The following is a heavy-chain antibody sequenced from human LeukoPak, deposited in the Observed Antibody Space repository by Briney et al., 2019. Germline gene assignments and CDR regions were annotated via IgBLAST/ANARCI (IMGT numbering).Heavy chain of an antibody. J-gene: IGHJ5*02. Sequence: SETLSLTCTVYGVSISSSNSYWGWIRQPPGKGLEWIGSIYYSGSTYYNPSLKRRVTISVDTSKNQFSLKLSSVTAADTAVYYCARVRRYYGSGAHNWFDPWGQGTLVTVSS. D-gene: IGHD3-10*01. CDR1: GVSISSSNSY. CDR2: IYYSGST. CDR3: ARVRRYYGSGAHNWFDP. V-gene: IGHV4-39*07.